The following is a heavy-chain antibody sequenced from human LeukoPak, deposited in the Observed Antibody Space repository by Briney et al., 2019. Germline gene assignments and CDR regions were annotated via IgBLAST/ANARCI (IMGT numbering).Heavy chain of an antibody. Sequence: GGSLRLSCAASGFTVSSNYMSWVRQAPGKGLEWVSSISSSSSYIYYADSVKGRFTISRDNAKNSLYLQMNSLRAEDTAVYYCARDWRRTSGVVADDAFDIWGQGTMVTVSS. CDR1: GFTVSSNY. CDR3: ARDWRRTSGVVADDAFDI. J-gene: IGHJ3*02. CDR2: ISSSSSYI. D-gene: IGHD2-15*01. V-gene: IGHV3-21*01.